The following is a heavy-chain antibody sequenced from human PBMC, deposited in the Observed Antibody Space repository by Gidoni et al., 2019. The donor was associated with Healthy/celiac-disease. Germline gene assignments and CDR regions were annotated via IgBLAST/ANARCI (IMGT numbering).Heavy chain of an antibody. CDR2: ISYDGSNK. V-gene: IGHV3-30-3*01. Sequence: QVQLVESGGGVVQPGRSLRLSCAASGFTFSSYAIHWVRQAPGKGLEWVAVISYDGSNKSSADSVKGRFTISRDNSKNTLYLQMNSLRAEDTAVYYCVTSGSYGAFDIWGQGTMVTVSS. D-gene: IGHD1-26*01. J-gene: IGHJ3*02. CDR3: VTSGSYGAFDI. CDR1: GFTFSSYA.